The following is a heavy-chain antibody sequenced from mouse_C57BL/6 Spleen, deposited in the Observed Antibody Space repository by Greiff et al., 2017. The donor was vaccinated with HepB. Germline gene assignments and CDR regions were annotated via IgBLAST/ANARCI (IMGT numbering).Heavy chain of an antibody. CDR3: ARAHYYGSSYGFAY. J-gene: IGHJ3*01. CDR2: IYPGSGST. V-gene: IGHV1-55*01. D-gene: IGHD1-1*01. CDR1: GYTFTSYW. Sequence: QVQLQQSGAELVKPGASVKMSCKASGYTFTSYWITWVKQRPGQGLEWIGDIYPGSGSTNYNEKFKSKATLTVDTSSSTAYMQLSSLTSEDSAVYYCARAHYYGSSYGFAYWGQGTPVTVSA.